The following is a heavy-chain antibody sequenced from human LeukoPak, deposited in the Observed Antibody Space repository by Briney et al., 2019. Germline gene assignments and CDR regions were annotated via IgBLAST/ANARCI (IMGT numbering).Heavy chain of an antibody. CDR2: IWYDGSNK. CDR1: GFTFSSYG. V-gene: IGHV3-33*01. CDR3: ARDRASWARSSYWFDP. Sequence: PGRSLRLSCAASGFTFSSYGMHWVRQAPGKGLEWVAVIWYDGSNKYYADSVKGRFTISRDNSKNTLYLQMNSLRAEDTAVYYCARDRASWARSSYWFDPWGQGALVTVSS. J-gene: IGHJ5*02. D-gene: IGHD3-16*01.